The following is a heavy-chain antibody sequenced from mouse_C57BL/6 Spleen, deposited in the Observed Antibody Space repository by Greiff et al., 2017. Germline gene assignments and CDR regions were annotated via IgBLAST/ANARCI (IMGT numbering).Heavy chain of an antibody. CDR2: IHPNSGST. D-gene: IGHD2-14*01. J-gene: IGHJ3*01. CDR1: GYTFTSYW. V-gene: IGHV1-64*01. CDR3: ARDVLEG. Sequence: QVQLQQSGAELVKPGASVKLSCKASGYTFTSYWMHWVKLRPGQGLEWIGMIHPNSGSTNYNEKFKGKATLTVDKSSSTAYMQLSSLTSEDSAVYYCARDVLEGWGQGTLVTVSA.